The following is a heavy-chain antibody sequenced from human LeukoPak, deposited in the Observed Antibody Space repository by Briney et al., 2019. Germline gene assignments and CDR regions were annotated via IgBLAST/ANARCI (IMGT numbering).Heavy chain of an antibody. CDR1: GGSISSYY. J-gene: IGHJ6*02. Sequence: SETLSLTCTVSGGSISSYYWSWIRQPPGKGLEWIGYIYYSGSTNYNPSLKSRVTISVDTSKNQFSLKLSSVTAADTAVYYCARDLRAVAGTHYYYYGMDVWGQGTTVTVSS. D-gene: IGHD6-19*01. V-gene: IGHV4-59*01. CDR2: IYYSGST. CDR3: ARDLRAVAGTHYYYYGMDV.